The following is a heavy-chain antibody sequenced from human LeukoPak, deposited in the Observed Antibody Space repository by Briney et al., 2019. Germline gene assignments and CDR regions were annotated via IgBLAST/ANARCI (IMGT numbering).Heavy chain of an antibody. CDR2: ISAYNGDT. CDR3: ARESRQGVDY. J-gene: IGHJ4*02. D-gene: IGHD2-8*01. Sequence: AASVKVSCKASGYTFTSYGISWVRQAPGQGLEWMGWISAYNGDTNYAQKFQGRVTMTRDTSISTAYMELSRLRSDDTAVYYCARESRQGVDYWGQGTLVTVSS. V-gene: IGHV1-18*01. CDR1: GYTFTSYG.